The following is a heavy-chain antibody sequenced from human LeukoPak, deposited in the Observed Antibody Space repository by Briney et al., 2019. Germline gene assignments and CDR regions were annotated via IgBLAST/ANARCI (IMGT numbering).Heavy chain of an antibody. CDR3: AKDELEGRQPLGY. CDR1: GFTFSSYA. J-gene: IGHJ4*02. Sequence: GGSLRLSCAASGFTFSSYAMSWARQAPGKGLEWVSAISGSGGSTYYADSVKGRFTISRDNSKNTLYLQMNSLRAEDAAVYYCAKDELEGRQPLGYWGQGTLVTVSS. CDR2: ISGSGGST. D-gene: IGHD3-3*01. V-gene: IGHV3-23*01.